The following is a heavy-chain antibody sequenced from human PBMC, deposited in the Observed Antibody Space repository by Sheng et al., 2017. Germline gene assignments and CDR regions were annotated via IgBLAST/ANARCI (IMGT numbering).Heavy chain of an antibody. Sequence: QLQLQESGPGLVNPSETLSLTCAVSGGSINSSIYYWGWIRQPPGKRLEWIGSIYYSGNTHYNPSLKSRVTISLDTSKNHFSLKLTSVTAADTAAYYCARENYGGNPDYWGRGTLVTVSS. CDR3: ARENYGGNPDY. CDR1: GGSINSSIYY. V-gene: IGHV4-39*07. J-gene: IGHJ4*01. D-gene: IGHD4-17*01. CDR2: IYYSGNT.